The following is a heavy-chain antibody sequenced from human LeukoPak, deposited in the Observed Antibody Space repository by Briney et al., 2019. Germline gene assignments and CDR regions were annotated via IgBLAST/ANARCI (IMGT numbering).Heavy chain of an antibody. D-gene: IGHD5-18*01. J-gene: IGHJ4*02. CDR3: AREFGYSYGGDY. CDR2: IYYSGST. Sequence: GSLRLSCAASGFTFSSYSMNWVRQPPGKGLEWIGSIYYSGSTYYNPSLKSRVTISVDTSKNQFSLKLSSVTAADTAVYYCAREFGYSYGGDYWGQGTLVTVSS. V-gene: IGHV4-39*07. CDR1: GFTFSSYS.